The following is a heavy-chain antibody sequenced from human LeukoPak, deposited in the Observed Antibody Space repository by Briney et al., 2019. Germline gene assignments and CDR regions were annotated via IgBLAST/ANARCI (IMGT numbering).Heavy chain of an antibody. Sequence: GGSLRLSCAASGFAFSSFAMGWVRQSPGKGLEWLSTINGGGNTTFYADSVKGRFTISRDNSKNTLYLHMDSLRPDDTAIYYCTKELHVAVAVADYYYFYMDVWGRGTTVTVSS. CDR3: TKELHVAVAVADYYYFYMDV. D-gene: IGHD6-19*01. V-gene: IGHV3-23*01. J-gene: IGHJ6*03. CDR1: GFAFSSFA. CDR2: INGGGNTT.